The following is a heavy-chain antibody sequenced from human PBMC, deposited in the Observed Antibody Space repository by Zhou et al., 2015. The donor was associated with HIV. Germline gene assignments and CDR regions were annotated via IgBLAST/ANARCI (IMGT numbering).Heavy chain of an antibody. Sequence: EVQLVESGGGLVQPGGSLRVSCAASGFTLRTYTMNWVRQAPGKGLEWISYISTGRGTTYYADSVRGRFTISRDNSKNSLYLQMNSLSAEDTAVYYCARGQAGYINNWFYYYMDVWGTGTTGHRLL. V-gene: IGHV3-48*01. D-gene: IGHD1-1*01. J-gene: IGHJ6*03. CDR3: ARGQAGYINNWFYYYMDV. CDR2: ISTGRGTT. CDR1: GFTLRTYT.